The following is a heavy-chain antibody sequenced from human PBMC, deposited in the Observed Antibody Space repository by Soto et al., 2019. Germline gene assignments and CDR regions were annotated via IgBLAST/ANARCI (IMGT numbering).Heavy chain of an antibody. CDR1: GFTFSSYA. D-gene: IGHD1-26*01. V-gene: IGHV3-23*01. CDR2: ISGSGGST. CDR3: AKPPKYRYSGSYYYYYYGMDV. J-gene: IGHJ6*02. Sequence: GGSLRLSCAASGFTFSSYAMSWVRQAPGKGLEWVSAISGSGGSTYYADSVKGRFTISRDNSKNTLYLQMNSLRAEDTAVYYCAKPPKYRYSGSYYYYYYGMDVWGQGTTVTVSS.